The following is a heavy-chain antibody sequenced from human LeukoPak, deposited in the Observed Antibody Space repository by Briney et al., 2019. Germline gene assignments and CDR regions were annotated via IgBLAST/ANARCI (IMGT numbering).Heavy chain of an antibody. CDR1: GGSFSGYY. CDR2: INHSGST. D-gene: IGHD3-9*01. J-gene: IGHJ3*02. V-gene: IGHV4-34*01. CDR3: ARGLRIRYFDWLLSDAFDI. Sequence: SETLSLTCAVYGGSFSGYYWSWIRQPPGKGLEWIGEINHSGSTNYNPSLKSRVTISVDTSKNQFSLKLSSVTAAGTAVYYCARGLRIRYFDWLLSDAFDIWGQGTMVTVSS.